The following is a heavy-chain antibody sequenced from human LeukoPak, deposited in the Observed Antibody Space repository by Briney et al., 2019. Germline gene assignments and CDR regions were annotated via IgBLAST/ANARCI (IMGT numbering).Heavy chain of an antibody. CDR2: IYYSGST. Sequence: SETLSLTCTVSGGSISSYYWSWIRQPPGKGLEWIGYIYYSGSTNYNPFLKSRVTISVDTSKNQFSLKLSSVIAADTAVYYCARRVQSLYPVGFDPWGQGTLVTVSS. D-gene: IGHD2-15*01. CDR1: GGSISSYY. V-gene: IGHV4-59*08. J-gene: IGHJ5*02. CDR3: ARRVQSLYPVGFDP.